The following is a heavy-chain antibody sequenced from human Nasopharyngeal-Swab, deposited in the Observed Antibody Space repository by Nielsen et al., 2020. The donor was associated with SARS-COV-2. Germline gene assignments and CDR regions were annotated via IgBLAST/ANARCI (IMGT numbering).Heavy chain of an antibody. J-gene: IGHJ6*02. V-gene: IGHV3-11*06. CDR3: ARASSPVTHGMDV. D-gene: IGHD6-6*01. CDR2: ISSSSSYT. Sequence: GESLKISCAVPGPTVSSTYMSWVRPDPGKGLEWVSYISSSSSYTIYADSVKGRFTISRDNAKNSLYLQMNSLRAEDTAVYYCARASSPVTHGMDVWGQGTTVTVSS. CDR1: GPTVSSTY.